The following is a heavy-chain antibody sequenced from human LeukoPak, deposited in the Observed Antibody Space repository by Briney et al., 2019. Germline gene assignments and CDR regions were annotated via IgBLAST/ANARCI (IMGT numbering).Heavy chain of an antibody. J-gene: IGHJ4*02. Sequence: PGESLKISCQGSGYSFSNYWIAWVRQMPGKGLEWMGIIYPGDSDTRYSPSFQGQVTISADKAITTAYLQWSSLKASDTAMYYCSRSGFPTYTGRIFYPNWGQGTLVTVSS. D-gene: IGHD2-8*02. CDR2: IYPGDSDT. CDR3: SRSGFPTYTGRIFYPN. CDR1: GYSFSNYW. V-gene: IGHV5-51*01.